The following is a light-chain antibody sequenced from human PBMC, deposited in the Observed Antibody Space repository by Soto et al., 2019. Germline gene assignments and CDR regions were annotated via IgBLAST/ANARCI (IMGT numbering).Light chain of an antibody. CDR1: SSNIGAGYD. CDR2: SNN. J-gene: IGLJ1*01. Sequence: QSVLTQPPSVSGAPGQRVTISCTGSSSNIGAGYDVHWYQQLPRTAPKLLIYSNNNRPSGVPDRFSGSRSGTSASLAITGLQPEDEADYYCCSYAGSSTYVFGTGTKLTVL. V-gene: IGLV1-40*01. CDR3: CSYAGSSTYV.